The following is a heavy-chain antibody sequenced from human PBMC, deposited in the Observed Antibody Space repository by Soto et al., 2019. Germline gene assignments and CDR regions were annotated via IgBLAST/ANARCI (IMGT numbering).Heavy chain of an antibody. CDR3: AKDVDSSGPDY. V-gene: IGHV3-30*18. Sequence: GGSLRLSCAASGFTFSSYGMHWVRQAPGKGLEWVAVISYDGSNKYYAGSVKGRFTISRDNSKNTLYLQMNSLRAEDTAVYYCAKDVDSSGPDYWGQGTLVTVSS. D-gene: IGHD3-22*01. CDR2: ISYDGSNK. J-gene: IGHJ4*02. CDR1: GFTFSSYG.